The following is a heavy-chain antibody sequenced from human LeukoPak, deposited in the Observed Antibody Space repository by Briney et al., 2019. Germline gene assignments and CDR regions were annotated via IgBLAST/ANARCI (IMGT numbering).Heavy chain of an antibody. J-gene: IGHJ5*02. CDR1: GGSISSGSYY. Sequence: PSETLSLTCTVSGGSISSGSYYWSWIRQPAGKGLEWIGRIYTSGSTNYNPSLKSRVTISVDTSKNQFSLKLSSVTAADTAVYYCARDWGYCSSTNCPNWFDPWGQGTLVTVSS. CDR2: IYTSGST. CDR3: ARDWGYCSSTNCPNWFDP. D-gene: IGHD2-2*01. V-gene: IGHV4-61*02.